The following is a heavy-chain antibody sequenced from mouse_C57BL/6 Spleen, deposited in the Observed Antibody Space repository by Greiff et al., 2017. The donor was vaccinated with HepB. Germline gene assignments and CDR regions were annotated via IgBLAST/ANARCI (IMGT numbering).Heavy chain of an antibody. CDR1: GFSLTSYG. D-gene: IGHD1-1*01. Sequence: QVQLKQSGPGLVAPSQTLSITCTVSGFSLTSYGVDWVRQSPGKGLEWLGVIWGVGSTNYNSALKSSLSISKDNSKSQVFFKMNSLQTDDTAIYYCARYGSSPFAYWGQGTLVTVSA. J-gene: IGHJ3*01. CDR2: IWGVGST. V-gene: IGHV2-6*01. CDR3: ARYGSSPFAY.